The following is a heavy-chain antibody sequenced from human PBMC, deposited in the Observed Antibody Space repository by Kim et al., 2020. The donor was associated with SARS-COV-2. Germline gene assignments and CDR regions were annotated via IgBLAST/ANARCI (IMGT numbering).Heavy chain of an antibody. D-gene: IGHD3-22*01. CDR2: GT. CDR3: AREYDSSLDY. Sequence: GTNYAQKFQGRVTMTRDTSISTAYMELSRLRSDDPAVYYCAREYDSSLDYWGQGTLVTVSS. J-gene: IGHJ4*02. V-gene: IGHV1-2*02.